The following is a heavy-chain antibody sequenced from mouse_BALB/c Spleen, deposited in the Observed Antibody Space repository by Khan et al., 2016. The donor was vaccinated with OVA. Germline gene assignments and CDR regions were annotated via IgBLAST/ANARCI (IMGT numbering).Heavy chain of an antibody. CDR2: ISYSGRT. V-gene: IGHV3-2*02. Sequence: EVQLQESGPGLVKPSQSLSLTCTVTGYSITSDYAWNWIRQFPGNKLEWMGYISYSGRTSYNPSLKSRISITRETSKNQFFLQVKSVTTEDTATYYCARSVTITTVVATDFDYWGQGTTLTVSS. D-gene: IGHD1-1*01. J-gene: IGHJ2*01. CDR1: GYSITSDYA. CDR3: ARSVTITTVVATDFDY.